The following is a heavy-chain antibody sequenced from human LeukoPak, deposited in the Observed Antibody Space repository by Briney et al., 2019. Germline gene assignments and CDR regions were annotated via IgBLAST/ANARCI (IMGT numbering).Heavy chain of an antibody. CDR1: GYTFSHYF. CDR2: INSNSGGK. CDR3: ARGRGGANDAPSDY. D-gene: IGHD4/OR15-4a*01. J-gene: IGHJ4*02. Sequence: AAVKVPYKASGYTFSHYFIHWVRQAPGQALEGMGWINSNSGGKKYAQKFQGRVTMTRDPSISIAHMELSSLRSGDTAIYYCARGRGGANDAPSDYGGQGTLVTVSS. V-gene: IGHV1-2*02.